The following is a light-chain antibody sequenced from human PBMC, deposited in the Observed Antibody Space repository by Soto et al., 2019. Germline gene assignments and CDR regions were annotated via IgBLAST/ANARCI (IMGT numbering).Light chain of an antibody. J-gene: IGKJ1*01. CDR3: QQYDNLPTWT. Sequence: DIQMTQSPSSLSASVSDIVTITFLPSQVISNYLAWYQQKSGKDPKLLIYAASTLQSGVPSRFSGSGSGTDFTFTISSLQPEDIATYYCQQYDNLPTWTFGQGTKVDIK. CDR2: AAS. V-gene: IGKV1-33*01. CDR1: QVISNY.